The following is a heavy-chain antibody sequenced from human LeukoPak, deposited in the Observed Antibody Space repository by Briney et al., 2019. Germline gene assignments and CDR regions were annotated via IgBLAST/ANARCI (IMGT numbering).Heavy chain of an antibody. CDR2: IIPILGIA. CDR1: GGTFSSYA. V-gene: IGHV1-69*04. D-gene: IGHD3-22*01. J-gene: IGHJ1*01. Sequence: SVKVSCKASGGTFSSYAISWVRQAPGQGLEWMGRIIPILGIANYAQKFQGRATITADKSTSTAYMELSSLRSEDTAVYYCARESAYYYDSSGYYLAEYFQHWGQGTLVTVSS. CDR3: ARESAYYYDSSGYYLAEYFQH.